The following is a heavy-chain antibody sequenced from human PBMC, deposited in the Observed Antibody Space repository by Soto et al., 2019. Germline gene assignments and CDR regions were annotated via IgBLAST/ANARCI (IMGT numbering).Heavy chain of an antibody. CDR3: AGVRLGGDYDAFDI. CDR1: GYTFTSYG. D-gene: IGHD4-17*01. V-gene: IGHV1-18*01. CDR2: ISAYNGNT. J-gene: IGHJ3*02. Sequence: ASVKVSCKASGYTFTSYGISWVRQAPGQGLEWMGWISAYNGNTNYAQKLQGRVTMTTDTSTSTAYMELRSLRSDDTAVYYCAGVRLGGDYDAFDIWGQGTMVTVSS.